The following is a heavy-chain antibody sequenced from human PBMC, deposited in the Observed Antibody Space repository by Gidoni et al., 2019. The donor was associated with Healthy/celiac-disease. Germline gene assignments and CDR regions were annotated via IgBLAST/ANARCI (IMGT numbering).Heavy chain of an antibody. V-gene: IGHV4-34*01. CDR2: INHSGST. J-gene: IGHJ4*02. CDR3: ARGEVSPQWDY. Sequence: QVQLQQWGAGLLKPSETLSLPCAVYGGSFSGYYWGWIRQPPGKGLEWIGEINHSGSTNYNPSLKSRVTISVDTSKNQFSLKLSSVTAADTAVYYCARGEVSPQWDYWGQGTLVTVSS. CDR1: GGSFSGYY. D-gene: IGHD6-19*01.